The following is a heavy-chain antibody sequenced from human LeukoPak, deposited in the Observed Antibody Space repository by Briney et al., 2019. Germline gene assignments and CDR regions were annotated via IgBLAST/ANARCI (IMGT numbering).Heavy chain of an antibody. Sequence: SETLSLTCTVSGGSISSYYWSWIRQPPGKGLEWIGYIYYSGSTNYNPSLKSRVTISVDTSKNQFSLKLSSVTAADTAVYYCARERREQLLPPYTRSVTYFDYWGRGTLVTVSS. J-gene: IGHJ4*02. CDR2: IYYSGST. CDR3: ARERREQLLPPYTRSVTYFDY. V-gene: IGHV4-59*12. D-gene: IGHD2-2*01. CDR1: GGSISSYY.